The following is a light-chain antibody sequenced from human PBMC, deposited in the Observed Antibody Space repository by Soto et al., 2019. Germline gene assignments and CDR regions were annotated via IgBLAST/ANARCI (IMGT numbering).Light chain of an antibody. CDR3: TSYRSSSVV. V-gene: IGLV2-14*01. J-gene: IGLJ2*01. CDR1: SSDVGGYNY. CDR2: EVS. Sequence: QSALTQPASVSGSPGQSITISCTGTSSDVGGYNYVSWYQQHPGKAPKLLIYEVSNRPSGVASRFSGSKSGNTASLTISGLQTEDEADYSCTSYRSSSVVFGGGTKLTVL.